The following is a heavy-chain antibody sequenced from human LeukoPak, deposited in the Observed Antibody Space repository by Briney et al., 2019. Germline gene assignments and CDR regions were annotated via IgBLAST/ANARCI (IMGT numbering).Heavy chain of an antibody. V-gene: IGHV1-8*02. Sequence: ASVKVSCKASGYTFTSYDINWVRQATGQGLEWMGWMNPNSGNTGYAQKFQGRVTTTRDTSISTAYMELSSLRSDDTAVYYCARESRTTGTTSTDWGQGTLVTVSS. J-gene: IGHJ4*01. CDR3: ARESRTTGTTSTD. D-gene: IGHD1-1*01. CDR1: GYTFTSYD. CDR2: MNPNSGNT.